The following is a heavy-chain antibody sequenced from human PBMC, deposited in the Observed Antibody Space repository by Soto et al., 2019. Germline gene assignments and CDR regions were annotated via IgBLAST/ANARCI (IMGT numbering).Heavy chain of an antibody. CDR3: AKDRVLLWSGEFNYGMDV. CDR2: ISGSGGST. J-gene: IGHJ6*02. CDR1: GFTFSSYA. V-gene: IGHV3-23*01. Sequence: GGSLGLSCAASGFTFSSYAMSWVRQAPGKGLEWVSAISGSGGSTYYADSVKGRFTISRDNSKNTLYLQMNSLRAEDTAVYYCAKDRVLLWSGEFNYGMDVWGQGNTVTVS. D-gene: IGHD3-10*01.